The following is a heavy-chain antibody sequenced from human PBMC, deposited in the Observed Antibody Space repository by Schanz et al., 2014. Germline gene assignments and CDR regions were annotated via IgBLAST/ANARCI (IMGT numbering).Heavy chain of an antibody. CDR3: AKRNHDMQSLPLDY. CDR2: ITGSGAT. D-gene: IGHD3-9*01. V-gene: IGHV3-23*04. Sequence: EVQLVESGGGLVRPGGSLRLSCAASGFTVSKNYMSWVHQAPGKGLEWVSIITGSGATYYADSVKGRFTISRDNSKNTLYLQMNSLSAEDTAVYYCAKRNHDMQSLPLDYWGQGTLVIVSS. J-gene: IGHJ4*02. CDR1: GFTVSKNY.